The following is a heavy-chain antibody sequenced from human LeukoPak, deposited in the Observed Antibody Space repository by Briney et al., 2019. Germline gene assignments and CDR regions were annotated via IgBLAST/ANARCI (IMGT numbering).Heavy chain of an antibody. CDR1: GGSISSYY. D-gene: IGHD6-6*01. CDR3: ARAMSIAARLQTIFDY. Sequence: SETLSLTCTVSGGSISSYYWSWIRQPPGKGLEWIGYIYYSGSTNYNPSLKSRVTISVDTSRNQFSLNLTSVTAADTAVYYCARAMSIAARLQTIFDYWGQGTLVTVSS. CDR2: IYYSGST. V-gene: IGHV4-59*08. J-gene: IGHJ4*02.